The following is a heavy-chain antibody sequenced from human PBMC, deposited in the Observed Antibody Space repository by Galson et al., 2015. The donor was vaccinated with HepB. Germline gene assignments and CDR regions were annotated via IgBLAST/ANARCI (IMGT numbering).Heavy chain of an antibody. V-gene: IGHV3-11*06. CDR3: ARDKVGFYYYGMDV. CDR2: ISSSSSYT. Sequence: SLRLSCAASGFTFSDYYMSWIRQAPGKGLEWVSYISSSSSYTNYADSVKGRFTISRDNAKNSLCLQMNSLRAEDTAVYYCARDKVGFYYYGMDVWDQGTTVTVSS. CDR1: GFTFSDYY. D-gene: IGHD5-12*01. J-gene: IGHJ6*02.